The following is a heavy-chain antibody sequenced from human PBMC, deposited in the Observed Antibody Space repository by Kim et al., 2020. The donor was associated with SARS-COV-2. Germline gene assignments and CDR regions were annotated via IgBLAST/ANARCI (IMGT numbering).Heavy chain of an antibody. V-gene: IGHV3-48*02. J-gene: IGHJ4*02. Sequence: TPHHADSGKGRFTISRDDAKSSLFLQMDSLRDDDTAVYYCARDLDYAFDYWGQGALVIVSS. D-gene: IGHD4-17*01. CDR3: ARDLDYAFDY. CDR2: TP.